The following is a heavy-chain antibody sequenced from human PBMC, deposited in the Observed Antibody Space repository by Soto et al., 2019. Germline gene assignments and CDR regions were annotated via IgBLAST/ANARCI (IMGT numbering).Heavy chain of an antibody. CDR2: IYSGGST. CDR3: ARPSNGLEYSFDY. CDR1: GGSIGSSGYY. J-gene: IGHJ4*02. Sequence: PSETLSLTCPVSGGSIGSSGYYWGWIRQPPGKGLEWIGSIYSGGSTYYNPSLKSRVTVSVDTSKNQFSLRLSSVTAADTAVYYCARPSNGLEYSFDYWGQGTLVTVSS. D-gene: IGHD5-18*01. V-gene: IGHV4-39*01.